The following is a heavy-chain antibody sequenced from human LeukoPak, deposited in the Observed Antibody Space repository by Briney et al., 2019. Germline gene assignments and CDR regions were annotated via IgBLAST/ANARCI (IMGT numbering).Heavy chain of an antibody. CDR3: ARPRDGYNYGAFDI. Sequence: PSETLSLTCTVSGGSISSYYWSWIRQPPGKALEWIGYIYYSGSTNYNPSLKSRVTISVDTSKNQFSLKLSSVTAADTAVYYWARPRDGYNYGAFDIWGQGTMVTVSS. J-gene: IGHJ3*02. CDR1: GGSISSYY. V-gene: IGHV4-59*08. CDR2: IYYSGST. D-gene: IGHD5-24*01.